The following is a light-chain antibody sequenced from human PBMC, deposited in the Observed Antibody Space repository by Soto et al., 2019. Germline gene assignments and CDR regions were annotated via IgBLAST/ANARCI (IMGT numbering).Light chain of an antibody. CDR1: SGSVSTSYY. V-gene: IGLV8-61*01. CDR3: VLYMGSGISV. J-gene: IGLJ2*01. Sequence: QAVVTQEPSFSVSPGGTVTLTCGLNSGSVSTSYYPSWYQQTLGQSPRTLIYSTNTPSSGVPDRFSGSILGNKAALTITGAQADDESDYYCVLYMGSGISVFGGGTKLTVL. CDR2: STN.